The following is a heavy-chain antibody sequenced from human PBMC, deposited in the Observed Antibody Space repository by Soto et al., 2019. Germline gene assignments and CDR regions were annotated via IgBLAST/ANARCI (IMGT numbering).Heavy chain of an antibody. D-gene: IGHD1-1*01. J-gene: IGHJ6*03. CDR3: ARDRVSWTGMRYYYMDV. V-gene: IGHV4-39*02. CDR2: IYYSGST. Sequence: QLQLQESGPGLVKPSETLSLTCTVSGGSISSSSYYWGWIRQPPGKGLEWIGSIYYSGSTYYNPSLKSRVTISVDTSKNQFSLKLSSVTAADTAVYYCARDRVSWTGMRYYYMDVWGKGTTVTVSS. CDR1: GGSISSSSYY.